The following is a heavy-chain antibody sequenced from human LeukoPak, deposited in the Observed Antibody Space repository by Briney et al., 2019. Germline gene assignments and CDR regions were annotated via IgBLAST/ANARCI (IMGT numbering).Heavy chain of an antibody. CDR2: ISNPVDV. D-gene: IGHD3-9*01. J-gene: IGHJ4*02. CDR3: ARGRHYDITGFNPTYYFDS. Sequence: SETLSLTCTVSGAPIVGSYWTWIPQSPGEGLQYVGYISNPVDVNYSPSLKSRVTISIDMSRNQFSLTLNSVTTADTAIYYCARGRHYDITGFNPTYYFDSWGQGALVTVSS. CDR1: GAPIVGSY. V-gene: IGHV4-59*01.